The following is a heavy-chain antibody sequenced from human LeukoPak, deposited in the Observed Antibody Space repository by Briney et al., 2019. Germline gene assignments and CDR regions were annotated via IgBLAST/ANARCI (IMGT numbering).Heavy chain of an antibody. CDR3: ARQVGYSGYTLINAFDI. V-gene: IGHV4-4*07. Sequence: SEALSLTCTVSGGSISSYYWSWIRQPAGKGLEWIGRIYTSGSTNYNPSLKSRVTISVDTSKNQFSLKLSSVTAADTAVYYCARQVGYSGYTLINAFDIWGQGTMVTVPS. CDR1: GGSISSYY. CDR2: IYTSGST. J-gene: IGHJ3*02. D-gene: IGHD5-12*01.